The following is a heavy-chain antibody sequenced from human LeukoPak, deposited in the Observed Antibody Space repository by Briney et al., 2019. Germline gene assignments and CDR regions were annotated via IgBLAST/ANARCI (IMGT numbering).Heavy chain of an antibody. Sequence: SETLSLTCAVYGGSFSGYYWSWIRQPPGKGLEWIGEINHSGSTNYNPSLKSRVTISVDTSKNQFSLKLSSVTAADTAVYYCATQSPGLYAFDIWGQGTTVTVSS. CDR2: INHSGST. CDR3: ATQSPGLYAFDI. CDR1: GGSFSGYY. J-gene: IGHJ3*02. V-gene: IGHV4-34*01.